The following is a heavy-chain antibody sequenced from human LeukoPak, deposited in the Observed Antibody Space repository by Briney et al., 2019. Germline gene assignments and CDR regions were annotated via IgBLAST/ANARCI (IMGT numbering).Heavy chain of an antibody. V-gene: IGHV3-20*04. D-gene: IGHD3-10*01. CDR2: INWNSGRT. CDR3: ARANYGSGSYYNVGY. J-gene: IGHJ4*02. Sequence: PGGALRLSCAASGVTFYDYGMSWVRQVPGKGLEWVSGINWNSGRTDYADSLKGRFTISRDNAKKSLYLKMNSLSAEDTALYYCARANYGSGSYYNVGYWGQGTLVTVSS. CDR1: GVTFYDYG.